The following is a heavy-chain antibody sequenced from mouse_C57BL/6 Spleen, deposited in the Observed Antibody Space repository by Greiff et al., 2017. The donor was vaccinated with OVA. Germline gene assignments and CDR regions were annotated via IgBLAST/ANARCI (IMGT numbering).Heavy chain of an antibody. V-gene: IGHV1-15*01. Sequence: QVQLQQSGAELVRPGASVTLSCKASGYTFTDYEMHWVKQTPVHGLEWIGAIDPETGGTAYNQKFKGKAILTADKSSSTAYMERRSLTSEDSAVYYCTRSYYSNYDYAMDYWGQGTSVTVSS. CDR1: GYTFTDYE. D-gene: IGHD2-5*01. CDR3: TRSYYSNYDYAMDY. CDR2: IDPETGGT. J-gene: IGHJ4*01.